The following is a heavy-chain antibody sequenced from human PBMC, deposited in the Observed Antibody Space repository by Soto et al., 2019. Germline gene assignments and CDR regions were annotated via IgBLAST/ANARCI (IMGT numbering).Heavy chain of an antibody. J-gene: IGHJ6*02. D-gene: IGHD2-15*01. CDR3: ARDRGYDAHDYYYNAMDV. CDR2: IRGFSPYT. CDR1: GFTFRTYT. Sequence: EVQLVESGGGLVKPGGSLRLSCVASGFTFRTYTMNWVRQAPGKGLEWVSGIRGFSPYTFYSESVKGRFTISRDNAKNSLYLQMNSLRAEDTAVYYCARDRGYDAHDYYYNAMDVWRQGTMVTVSS. V-gene: IGHV3-21*01.